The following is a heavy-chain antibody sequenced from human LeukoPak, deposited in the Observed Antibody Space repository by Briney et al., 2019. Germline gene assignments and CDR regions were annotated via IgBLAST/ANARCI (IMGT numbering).Heavy chain of an antibody. CDR1: AASISIYY. V-gene: IGHV4-4*09. J-gene: IGHJ4*02. CDR3: ASPRSGYRYTFDY. CDR2: RSTSGST. D-gene: IGHD3-22*01. Sequence: SETLSLTCAVSAASISIYYWSCVPQAPGKGLEGFGYRSTSGSTNYIPSLKSRVSISLDTSKNRFSLNLNFVAAADTAVYYCASPRSGYRYTFDYWGQGALVTVSS.